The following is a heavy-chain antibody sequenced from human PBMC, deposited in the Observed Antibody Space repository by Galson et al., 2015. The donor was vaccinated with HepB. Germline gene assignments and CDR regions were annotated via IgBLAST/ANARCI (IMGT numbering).Heavy chain of an antibody. CDR3: ASDPPKVRGVIIWAPFEY. Sequence: SLRLSCAASGFTFSSYAMSWVRQAPGKGLEWVSAISGSGGSIYYADSVKGRFTISRDNAKNTLYLQMNSLRAEDTAVYYCASDPPKVRGVIIWAPFEYWGQGTLVTVSS. J-gene: IGHJ4*02. CDR2: ISGSGGSI. V-gene: IGHV3-23*01. D-gene: IGHD3-10*01. CDR1: GFTFSSYA.